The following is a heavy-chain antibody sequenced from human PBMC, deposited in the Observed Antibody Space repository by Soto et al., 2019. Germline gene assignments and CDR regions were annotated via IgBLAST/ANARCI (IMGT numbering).Heavy chain of an antibody. J-gene: IGHJ3*02. CDR3: ARGGYYDSSGNDAFDI. CDR1: GGTFSSYA. V-gene: IGHV1-69*13. Sequence: ASVKVSCKASGGTFSSYAISWVRQAPGQGLEWMGGIIPIFGTANYAQKFQGRVTITADESTSTAYMELSSLRSEDTAVYYCARGGYYDSSGNDAFDIWGQGTMVTVSS. D-gene: IGHD3-22*01. CDR2: IIPIFGTA.